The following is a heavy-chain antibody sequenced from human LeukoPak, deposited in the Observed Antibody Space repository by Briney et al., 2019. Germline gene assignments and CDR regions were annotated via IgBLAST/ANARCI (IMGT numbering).Heavy chain of an antibody. J-gene: IGHJ5*02. CDR2: IYWDDEK. V-gene: IGHV2-5*02. CDR1: GFSLSTSGVG. Sequence: SGPTLVNPTQTLTLPCTFSGFSLSTSGVGVGWIRQPPGKALQWLALIYWDDEKYYSPSLKSRLSISRDTSRNQVVLTMTNMDPLDTATYFCAHSYYFGSQSDYNVWFAPWGLGTLVTVSS. D-gene: IGHD3-10*01. CDR3: AHSYYFGSQSDYNVWFAP.